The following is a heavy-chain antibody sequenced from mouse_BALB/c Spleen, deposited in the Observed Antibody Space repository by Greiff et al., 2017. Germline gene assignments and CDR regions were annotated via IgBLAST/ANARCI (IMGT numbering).Heavy chain of an antibody. CDR1: GYTFTSYW. D-gene: IGHD1-2*01. V-gene: IGHV1-69*02. CDR2: IDPSDSET. CDR3: ARPTATSPAWFAY. Sequence: QVQLQQPGAELVKPGAPVKLSCKASGYTFTSYWMNWVKQRPGRGLEWIGRIDPSDSETHYNQKFKDKATLTVDKSSSTAYIQLSSLTSEDSAVYYCARPTATSPAWFAYWGQGTLVTVSA. J-gene: IGHJ3*01.